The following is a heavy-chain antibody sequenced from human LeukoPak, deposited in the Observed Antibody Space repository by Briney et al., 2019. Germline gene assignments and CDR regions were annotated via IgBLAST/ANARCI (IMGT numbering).Heavy chain of an antibody. J-gene: IGHJ5*02. Sequence: PSETLSLTCTVSGGSISSYYWSWLRQPPGKGLEWIGYIYYSGSTNYNPSLKSRVTISVDTSKNQFSLKLSSVTAADTAVYYCARYSLGYCSSTSCYKRFDPWGQGTLVTVSS. D-gene: IGHD2-2*02. CDR3: ARYSLGYCSSTSCYKRFDP. V-gene: IGHV4-59*01. CDR1: GGSISSYY. CDR2: IYYSGST.